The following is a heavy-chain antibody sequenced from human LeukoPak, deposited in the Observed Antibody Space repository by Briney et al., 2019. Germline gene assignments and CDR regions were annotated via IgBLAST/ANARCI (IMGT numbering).Heavy chain of an antibody. CDR2: MSYYGTNK. J-gene: IGHJ6*02. CDR3: ARDRYYDSSGYYPYYYYGMDV. V-gene: IGHV3-30*03. CDR1: GFTFSTYG. Sequence: GRSLRLSCAASGFTFSTYGMHWVRQAPGKGLEGVAVMSYYGTNKYYADSVKGRFTISRDNSKNTLHLQMNSLRAEDTALYYCARDRYYDSSGYYPYYYYGMDVWGQGTTVTVSS. D-gene: IGHD3-22*01.